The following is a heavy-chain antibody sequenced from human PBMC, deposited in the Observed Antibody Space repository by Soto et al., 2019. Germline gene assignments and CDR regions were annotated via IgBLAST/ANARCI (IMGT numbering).Heavy chain of an antibody. CDR2: IWYDGSRK. CDR1: GFSFSNYG. D-gene: IGHD3-22*01. Sequence: QVQLVESGGGVVQPGTSLRLSCVASGFSFSNYGMHWVRQAPGKGLEWVAVIWYDGSRKYYADSVKGRFTISRDNSKNTLYLQMNSLRAEDTAMYYCAKKGYDSSGYYSYYFDYWGQGTLVTVSS. J-gene: IGHJ4*02. CDR3: AKKGYDSSGYYSYYFDY. V-gene: IGHV3-30*18.